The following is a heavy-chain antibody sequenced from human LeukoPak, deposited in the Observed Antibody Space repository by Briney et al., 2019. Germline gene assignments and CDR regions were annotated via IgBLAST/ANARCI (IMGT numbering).Heavy chain of an antibody. CDR1: GFTFDDYA. V-gene: IGHV3-43*02. CDR2: ISGDGGST. CDR3: AKENWELGAFDI. D-gene: IGHD1-26*01. J-gene: IGHJ3*02. Sequence: PGGSLRLSCAASGFTFDDYAMHWVRQAPGKGLEWVSLISGDGGSTYYADSMKGRFTISRDNSKDSLYLQMNSLRTEDTALYYCAKENWELGAFDIWGQGTTVTVSS.